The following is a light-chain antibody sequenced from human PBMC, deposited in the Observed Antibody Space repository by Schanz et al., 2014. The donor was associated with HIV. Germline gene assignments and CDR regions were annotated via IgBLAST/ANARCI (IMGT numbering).Light chain of an antibody. V-gene: IGLV1-40*01. CDR2: VNN. J-gene: IGLJ3*02. CDR1: SSNIGAGYD. Sequence: QSVLTQPPSVSGAPGQRVTISCTGSSSNIGAGYDVHWYQQLPGTAPKLLIYVNNNRPSGVPDRFSGSKSGTSASLAITGLQAEDEADYYCQSYDSSLRGWVFGGGTKLTVL. CDR3: QSYDSSLRGWV.